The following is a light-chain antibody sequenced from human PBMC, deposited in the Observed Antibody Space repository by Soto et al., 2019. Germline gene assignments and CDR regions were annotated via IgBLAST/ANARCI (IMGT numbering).Light chain of an antibody. Sequence: EIVMTQSPGTLSLSPGERATLSCRASQSVSYRLAWYQQKPRQAPRLLISGASSRATGIPDRFSGSGYGTEVTLTIRRLEPEDFALYCGLHYVGGSPITFGQGTRLEIK. V-gene: IGKV3-20*01. CDR1: QSVSYR. CDR2: GAS. J-gene: IGKJ5*01. CDR3: LHYVGGSPIT.